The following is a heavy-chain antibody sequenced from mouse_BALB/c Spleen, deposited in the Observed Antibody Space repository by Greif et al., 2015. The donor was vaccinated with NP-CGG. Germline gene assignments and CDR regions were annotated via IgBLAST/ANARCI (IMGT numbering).Heavy chain of an antibody. J-gene: IGHJ2*01. CDR1: GFTFSDYY. Sequence: EVKLMEFGGGLVKPGGSLKLSCAASGFTFSDYYMYWVRQTPEKRLEWVATISDGGSYTYYPDSVKGRFTISRDNAKNNLYLQMSSLKSEDTAMYYCARDGVTGTGFDYWGQGTTLTVSS. D-gene: IGHD4-1*01. CDR3: ARDGVTGTGFDY. V-gene: IGHV5-4*02. CDR2: ISDGGSYT.